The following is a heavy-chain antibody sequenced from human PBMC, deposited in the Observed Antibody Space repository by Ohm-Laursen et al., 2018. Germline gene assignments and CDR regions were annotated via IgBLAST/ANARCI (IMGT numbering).Heavy chain of an antibody. CDR2: ISAYNGNT. CDR1: GGTFSSYA. J-gene: IGHJ5*02. V-gene: IGHV1-18*01. D-gene: IGHD2-15*01. CDR3: TVAANSSPNWFDP. Sequence: ASVKVSCKASGGTFSSYAISWVRQAPGQGLEWMGWISAYNGNTNYAQKLQGRVTMTTDTSTSTAYMELRSLRSDDTAVYYCTVAANSSPNWFDPWGQGTLVTVSS.